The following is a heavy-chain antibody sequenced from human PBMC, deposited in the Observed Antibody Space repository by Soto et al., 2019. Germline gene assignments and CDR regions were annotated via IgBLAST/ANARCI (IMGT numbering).Heavy chain of an antibody. J-gene: IGHJ5*02. D-gene: IGHD6-13*01. CDR3: ATAPGEQQLVRRPNWFHP. CDR2: INHSGST. CDR1: GGSISSGGYS. Sequence: SETLSLTCAVSGGSISSGGYSWSWIRQPPGKGLEWIGYINHSGSTNYNPSLKSRVTISVDTSKNQFSLKLSSVTAADTAVYYCATAPGEQQLVRRPNWFHPWGQGTLVTVSS. V-gene: IGHV4-30-2*01.